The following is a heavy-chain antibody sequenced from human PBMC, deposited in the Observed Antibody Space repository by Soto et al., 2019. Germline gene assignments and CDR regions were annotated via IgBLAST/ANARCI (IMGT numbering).Heavy chain of an antibody. D-gene: IGHD3-10*01. V-gene: IGHV4-34*01. CDR3: ARNDYYGSGSPIGWFDP. CDR2: INHSGST. Sequence: QVQLQQWGAGLLKPSETLSLTCAVYGGSFSGYYWSWIRQPPGKGLEWIGEINHSGSTNYNPSLKSRVTISVDTSKNQFSLKLSSVTAADTAVYYCARNDYYGSGSPIGWFDPWGQGTLVTVSS. J-gene: IGHJ5*02. CDR1: GGSFSGYY.